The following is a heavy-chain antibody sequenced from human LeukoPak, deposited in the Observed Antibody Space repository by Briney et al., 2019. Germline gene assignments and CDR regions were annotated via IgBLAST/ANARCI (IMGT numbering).Heavy chain of an antibody. V-gene: IGHV3-53*01. CDR2: IYSGGST. CDR1: GFTVSSNY. Sequence: GGSLRLSCAASGFTVSSNYMSWVRQAPGKGLEWVSVIYSGGSTYYADSVKGRFTISRDNSKNTLYLQMNSLRAEDTAVYYCARDHFPPPSSYAFDIWGQGTMVTVSS. J-gene: IGHJ3*02. D-gene: IGHD2-2*01. CDR3: ARDHFPPPSSYAFDI.